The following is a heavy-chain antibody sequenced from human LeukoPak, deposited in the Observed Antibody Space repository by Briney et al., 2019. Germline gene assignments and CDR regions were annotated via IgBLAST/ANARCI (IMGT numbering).Heavy chain of an antibody. CDR1: GFTFSSYA. J-gene: IGHJ4*02. CDR3: TRGGGDY. V-gene: IGHV3-73*01. D-gene: IGHD3-16*01. Sequence: GGSLRLSCAASGFTFSSYAMTWVRQASGKGLEWVGRIRSKANSYATAYAASVKGRFTISRDDSKNTAYLQMNSLKTEDTAVYSCTRGGGDYWGQGTLVTVSS. CDR2: IRSKANSYAT.